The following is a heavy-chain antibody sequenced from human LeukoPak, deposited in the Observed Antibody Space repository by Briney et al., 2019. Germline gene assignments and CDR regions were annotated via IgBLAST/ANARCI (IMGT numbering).Heavy chain of an antibody. D-gene: IGHD1-26*01. Sequence: SETLSLTCAVYGGSFSGYYWSWIRQPPGKGLEWIGEINQSGSTNYNPSLKSRVTISVDTSKNQFSLKLSSVTAADTAVYYCARGFGSYYYYYYGMDVWGQGTTVTVSS. CDR3: ARGFGSYYYYYYGMDV. CDR2: INQSGST. V-gene: IGHV4-34*01. J-gene: IGHJ6*02. CDR1: GGSFSGYY.